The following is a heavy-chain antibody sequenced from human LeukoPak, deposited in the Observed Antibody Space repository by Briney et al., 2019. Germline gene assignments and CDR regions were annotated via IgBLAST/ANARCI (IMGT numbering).Heavy chain of an antibody. Sequence: GGSLRLSCAASGFTFSGSAMHWVRQASGKGLEWVGRIRSKANSYATAYAASVKGRFTISRDDSKNTAYLQMNGLKTEDTAVYYCTREDAYYYDSSGYPRWFDPWGQGTLVTVSS. J-gene: IGHJ5*02. CDR2: IRSKANSYAT. CDR3: TREDAYYYDSSGYPRWFDP. D-gene: IGHD3-22*01. V-gene: IGHV3-73*01. CDR1: GFTFSGSA.